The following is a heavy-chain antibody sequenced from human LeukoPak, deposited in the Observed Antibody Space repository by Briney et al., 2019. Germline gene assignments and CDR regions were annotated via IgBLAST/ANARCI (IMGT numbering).Heavy chain of an antibody. Sequence: GGSLRLSCAASGFTFSTYNMNWVRHAPGKGLEWISSITSSSSYIYYTDSVKGRFTISRDNSKNTLYLQMNSLRAEDTAVYYCAKGRGWEASYYYYYMDVWGKGTTVTISS. D-gene: IGHD1-26*01. CDR3: AKGRGWEASYYYYYMDV. V-gene: IGHV3-21*01. J-gene: IGHJ6*03. CDR1: GFTFSTYN. CDR2: ITSSSSYI.